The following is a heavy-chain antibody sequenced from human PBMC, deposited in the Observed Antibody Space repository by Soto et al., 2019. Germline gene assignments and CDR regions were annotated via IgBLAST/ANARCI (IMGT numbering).Heavy chain of an antibody. CDR2: IGIGSSTK. CDR1: GFTFSSYN. V-gene: IGHV3-48*01. Sequence: GGSLRLSCAASGFTFSSYNMNWVRQAPGKGLEWVSYIGIGSSTKYYADSVKGRFTISRDNAKNSLYLQMNSLRAEDTAVYYCARDQLYYNDISGRPLNAFDVWGQGTMVTVS. CDR3: ARDQLYYNDISGRPLNAFDV. J-gene: IGHJ3*01. D-gene: IGHD3-22*01.